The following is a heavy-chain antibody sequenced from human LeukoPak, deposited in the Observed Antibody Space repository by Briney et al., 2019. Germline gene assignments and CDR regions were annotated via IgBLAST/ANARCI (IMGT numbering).Heavy chain of an antibody. CDR2: ISWYSGSI. CDR3: AKASGYSYGTPDAFDI. V-gene: IGHV3-9*01. CDR1: GFTFDDYA. D-gene: IGHD5-18*01. Sequence: GRSLRLSCAASGFTFDDYAMHWVRQAPGKGLEWVSGISWYSGSIGYADSVKGRFTISRDNAKNSLYLQMNSLRAEDTALYYCAKASGYSYGTPDAFDIWGQGTMVTVSS. J-gene: IGHJ3*02.